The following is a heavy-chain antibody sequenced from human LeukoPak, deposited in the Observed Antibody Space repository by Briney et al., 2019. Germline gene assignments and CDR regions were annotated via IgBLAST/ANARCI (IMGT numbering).Heavy chain of an antibody. CDR2: ISSSGSII. D-gene: IGHD3-22*01. J-gene: IGHJ3*02. CDR3: ARDALGLYYDSSSDAFDI. CDR1: GFRFSDYY. V-gene: IGHV3-11*04. Sequence: GGSLRLSCAASGFRFSDYYMSWIRQAPGKGLEWVSYISSSGSIIYYADSVKGRFTISRDNAKNSLYLQMNSLRAEDTAVYYCARDALGLYYDSSSDAFDIWGQGTMVTVSS.